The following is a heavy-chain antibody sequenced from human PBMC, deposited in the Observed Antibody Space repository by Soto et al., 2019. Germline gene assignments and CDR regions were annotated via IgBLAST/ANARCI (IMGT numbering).Heavy chain of an antibody. J-gene: IGHJ3*02. CDR2: ITSRNIFT. CDR1: GFMLTDYF. CDR3: VRESHRNDAFDI. V-gene: IGHV3-11*06. Sequence: QVQLEESGGGLVKPGGSLRLSCAASGFMLTDYFMSWIRQSPGKGLEWISYITSRNIFTNYADSVKGRFTISRDTANNVLYLQTNGLRADDTAVYYCVRESHRNDAFDIWGQGTMVTVSS.